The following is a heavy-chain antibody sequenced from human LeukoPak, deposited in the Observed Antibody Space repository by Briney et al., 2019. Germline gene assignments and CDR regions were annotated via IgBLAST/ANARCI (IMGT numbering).Heavy chain of an antibody. Sequence: GGSLRLSCAASGFTFSSSAMSWVRQAPGKGLEWVSGISGSGSSTYNADSVKGRFTISRDNSKDTLHLQMNSLRAEDTAVYYCAKVSGSYYGDYWGQGTLVTVSS. CDR1: GFTFSSSA. J-gene: IGHJ4*02. CDR2: ISGSGSST. CDR3: AKVSGSYYGDY. D-gene: IGHD1-26*01. V-gene: IGHV3-23*01.